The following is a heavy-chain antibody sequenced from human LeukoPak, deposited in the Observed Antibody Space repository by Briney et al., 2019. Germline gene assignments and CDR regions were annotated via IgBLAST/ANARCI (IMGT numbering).Heavy chain of an antibody. D-gene: IGHD2/OR15-2a*01. CDR2: VTDSGDMT. V-gene: IGHV3-23*01. CDR3: AKDPTWNLGVMDV. J-gene: IGHJ6*02. CDR1: GFTFSSYA. Sequence: GGSLRLSCAGSGFTFSSYAVSWVRQAPGKGLEWVSLVTDSGDMTHYADSVRGRFTISRDNSKNTMYLQMNSLRAEDTAIYYCAKDPTWNLGVMDVWGQGTTVTVSS.